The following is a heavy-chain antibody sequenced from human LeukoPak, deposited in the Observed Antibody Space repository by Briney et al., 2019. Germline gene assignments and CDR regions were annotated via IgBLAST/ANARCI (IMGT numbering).Heavy chain of an antibody. D-gene: IGHD3-10*01. CDR3: ARHGDGSGSYWQANWFDP. Sequence: SETLSLTCTVSGGSISSSSYYWGWIRQPPGKGLEWIGSIYYSGSTYYNPSLKSRVTISVDTSKNQFSLKLSSVTAADTAVYYCARHGDGSGSYWQANWFDPSGQGTLVTVSS. J-gene: IGHJ5*02. CDR1: GGSISSSSYY. V-gene: IGHV4-39*01. CDR2: IYYSGST.